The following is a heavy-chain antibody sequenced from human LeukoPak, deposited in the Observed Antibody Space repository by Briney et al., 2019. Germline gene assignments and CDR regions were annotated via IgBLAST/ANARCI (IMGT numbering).Heavy chain of an antibody. CDR3: VKDSTTRASNLPGY. J-gene: IGHJ4*02. D-gene: IGHD1/OR15-1a*01. Sequence: PGGSLRLSCEASGFTFNNYGMHWVRQAPGKGLEWVAVIWHGGDTKFYADSVKGRFTISRDKSKNTLYLEMNSLRAEDTAVYYCVKDSTTRASNLPGYWGQGTLVTVSS. V-gene: IGHV3-33*03. CDR1: GFTFNNYG. CDR2: IWHGGDTK.